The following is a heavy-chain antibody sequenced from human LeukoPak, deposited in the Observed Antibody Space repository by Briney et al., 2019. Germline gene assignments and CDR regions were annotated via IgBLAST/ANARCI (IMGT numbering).Heavy chain of an antibody. CDR2: IYHSGST. V-gene: IGHV4-38-2*02. CDR3: ARRLAVAGHYFDY. J-gene: IGHJ4*02. Sequence: SETLSLTCTVSGYSISSGYYWGWIRQPPGKGLEWIGSIYHSGSTYYNPSLKSRVTISVDTSKNQFSLKLSSVTAADTAVYYCARRLAVAGHYFDYWGQGTLVTVSS. CDR1: GYSISSGYY. D-gene: IGHD6-19*01.